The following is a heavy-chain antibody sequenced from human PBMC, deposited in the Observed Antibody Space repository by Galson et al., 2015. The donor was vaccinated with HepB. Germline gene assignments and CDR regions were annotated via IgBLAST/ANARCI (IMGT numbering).Heavy chain of an antibody. J-gene: IGHJ4*02. CDR2: ISSSSSIV. Sequence: SLRLSCAASGFTFSRYSMNWVRQAPGKGLDWVSYISSSSSIVYYADSVKGRFTISRDNAKNSLYLQMNSLRPEDTAVYYCARLGAVTTDFDYWGQGTLVTVSS. D-gene: IGHD4-17*01. CDR3: ARLGAVTTDFDY. V-gene: IGHV3-48*01. CDR1: GFTFSRYS.